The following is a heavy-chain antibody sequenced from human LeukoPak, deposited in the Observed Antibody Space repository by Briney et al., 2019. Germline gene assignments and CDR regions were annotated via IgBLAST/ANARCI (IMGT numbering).Heavy chain of an antibody. V-gene: IGHV4-38-2*01. CDR2: IYHSGST. D-gene: IGHD3-10*01. CDR3: ARTQLRGFYFDY. J-gene: IGHJ4*02. Sequence: SETLSLTCAVSGYSISSGYYWGWIRQPPGKGLEWIGSIYHSGSTYYNPSLKSRVTISVDTSKNQFSLKLSSVTAADTAVYYCARTQLRGFYFDYWGQGTLVTASS. CDR1: GYSISSGYY.